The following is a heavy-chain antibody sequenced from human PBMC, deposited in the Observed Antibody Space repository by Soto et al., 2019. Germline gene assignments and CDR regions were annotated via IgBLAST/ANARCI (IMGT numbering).Heavy chain of an antibody. CDR2: IYYSGST. Sequence: SETLSLTCTVSGGSISSSSYYWGWIRQPPGKGLEWIGSIYYSGSTYYNPSLKSRVTISVDTSKNQFSLKLSSVTAADTAVYYCAREGSGGSYSLFEDPGVDYWGQGTLVTVSS. J-gene: IGHJ4*02. D-gene: IGHD2-15*01. CDR1: GGSISSSSYY. CDR3: AREGSGGSYSLFEDPGVDY. V-gene: IGHV4-39*02.